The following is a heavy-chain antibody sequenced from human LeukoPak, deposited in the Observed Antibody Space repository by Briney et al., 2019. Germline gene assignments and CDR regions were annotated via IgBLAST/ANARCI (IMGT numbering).Heavy chain of an antibody. D-gene: IGHD3-10*01. V-gene: IGHV4-59*01. CDR3: AREMGRFGELLRKYNWFDP. Sequence: PAETLSLTCTVSGGSISSYYWSWIRQPPGKGLEWIGYIYYSGSTNYNPSLKSRVTISVDTSKNQFSLKLSSVTAADTAVYYCAREMGRFGELLRKYNWFDPWGQGTLVTVSS. CDR2: IYYSGST. CDR1: GGSISSYY. J-gene: IGHJ5*02.